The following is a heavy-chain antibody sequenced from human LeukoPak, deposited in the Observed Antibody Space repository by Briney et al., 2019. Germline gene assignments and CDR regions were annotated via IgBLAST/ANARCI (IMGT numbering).Heavy chain of an antibody. CDR1: GYTFTSYA. CDR2: INTNTGNP. CDR3: ARGNSLGGFIAVAGTNY. D-gene: IGHD6-19*01. Sequence: GASVKVSCKASGYTFTSYAMNWVRQAPGQGLEWMGWINTNTGNPTYAQGFTGRFVFSLDTSVSTAYLQISSLKAEDTAVYYCARGNSLGGFIAVAGTNYWGQGTLVTVSS. J-gene: IGHJ4*02. V-gene: IGHV7-4-1*02.